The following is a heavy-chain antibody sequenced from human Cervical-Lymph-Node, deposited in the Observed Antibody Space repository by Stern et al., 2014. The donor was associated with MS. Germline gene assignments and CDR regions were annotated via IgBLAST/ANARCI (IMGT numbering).Heavy chain of an antibody. J-gene: IGHJ4*02. Sequence: QLQLQESGPGLVKPSETLSRTCTVSGGSISSSYYWGWIRQSSGKGLEWIGSIDDTGRTFYNPSLKSRVTISVDTSNNHFSLKLSSVTAADTAVYYCVRQVTVRSRFDYWGQGTLVTVSS. CDR3: VRQVTVRSRFDY. CDR2: IDDTGRT. V-gene: IGHV4-39*01. D-gene: IGHD4-11*01. CDR1: GGSISSSYY.